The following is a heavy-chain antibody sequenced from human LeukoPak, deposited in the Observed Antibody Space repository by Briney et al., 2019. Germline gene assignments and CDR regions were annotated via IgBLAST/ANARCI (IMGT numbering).Heavy chain of an antibody. V-gene: IGHV3-33*08. J-gene: IGHJ6*02. CDR3: ARPITSYYYYGMDV. D-gene: IGHD3-10*01. Sequence: GGSLRLSCAASGFTFSSYAMSWVRQAPGKGLEWVAVIWYDGSNKYYADSVKGRFTISRDNSKNTLYLQMNSLRAEDTAVYYCARPITSYYYYGMDVWGQGTTVTVSS. CDR2: IWYDGSNK. CDR1: GFTFSSYA.